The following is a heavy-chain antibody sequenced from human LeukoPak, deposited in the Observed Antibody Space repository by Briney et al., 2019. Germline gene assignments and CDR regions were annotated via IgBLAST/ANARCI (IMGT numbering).Heavy chain of an antibody. CDR3: ARLYDFWSGYELDY. J-gene: IGHJ4*02. D-gene: IGHD3-3*01. CDR2: IYHSGST. CDR1: GYPISSGYY. V-gene: IGHV4-38-2*01. Sequence: SETLSLTCAVSGYPISSGYYWGWIRQPPGKGLEWIGSIYHSGSTYYNPSLKSRVTISVDTSKNQFSLKLSSVTAADTAVYYCARLYDFWSGYELDYWGQGTLVTVSS.